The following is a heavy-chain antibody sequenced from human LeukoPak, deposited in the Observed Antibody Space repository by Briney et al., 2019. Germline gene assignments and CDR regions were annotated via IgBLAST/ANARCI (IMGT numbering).Heavy chain of an antibody. CDR2: ISVDGSNE. V-gene: IGHV3-30*03. D-gene: IGHD2-2*01. CDR1: GFTFSSYG. Sequence: GRSLRLSCAASGFTFSSYGMHWVRQAPGKGLEWVAVISVDGSNEYYADSVKGRFTISRDNSKNTLYLQMNSLRPEDTAVYYCALGYCSSTSCYLHRHAFDIWGQGTMVTVSS. CDR3: ALGYCSSTSCYLHRHAFDI. J-gene: IGHJ3*02.